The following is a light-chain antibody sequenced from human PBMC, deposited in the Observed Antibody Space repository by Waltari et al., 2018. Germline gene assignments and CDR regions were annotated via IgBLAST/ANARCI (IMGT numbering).Light chain of an antibody. Sequence: EIVLTQSPATLSLSPGERATLSCRASQSVGSYLAWYQQKPGQSPRLLIYDASNRATGIPARFSGSGSGTDFTLTISSLEPEDLAVYHCQQRRTFGGGTKVEIK. CDR1: QSVGSY. V-gene: IGKV3-11*01. CDR3: QQRRT. J-gene: IGKJ4*01. CDR2: DAS.